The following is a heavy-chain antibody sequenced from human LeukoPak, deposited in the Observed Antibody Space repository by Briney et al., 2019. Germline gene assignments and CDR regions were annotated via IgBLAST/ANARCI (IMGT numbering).Heavy chain of an antibody. CDR1: GGSISNYY. V-gene: IGHV4-59*12. CDR3: ARDLDDYGDYENWFDP. CDR2: ISDRGGT. D-gene: IGHD4-17*01. Sequence: SETLSLTCTVSGGSISNYYWSWIRQPPGKGLECMGYISDRGGTNYNPSLKSRVTISVDKSKNQFSLKLSSVTAADTAVYYCARDLDDYGDYENWFDPWGQGTLVTVSS. J-gene: IGHJ5*02.